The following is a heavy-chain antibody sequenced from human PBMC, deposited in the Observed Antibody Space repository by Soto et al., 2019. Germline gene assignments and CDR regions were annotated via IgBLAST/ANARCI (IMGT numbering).Heavy chain of an antibody. D-gene: IGHD2-2*01. J-gene: IGHJ4*02. CDR1: GFTFSSYS. Sequence: EVQLVESGGGLVQPGGSLRLSCAASGFTFSSYSMNWVRQAPGKGLEWVSYISSSSSTIYYADSVKGRFTISRDNAKNSLSLQMNSLRDEDTAVYYCARYCISTSCYDDFDYWGQGTLVTVSS. CDR3: ARYCISTSCYDDFDY. V-gene: IGHV3-48*02. CDR2: ISSSSSTI.